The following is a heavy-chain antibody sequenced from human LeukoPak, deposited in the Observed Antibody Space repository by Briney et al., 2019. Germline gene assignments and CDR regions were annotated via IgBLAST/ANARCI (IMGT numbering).Heavy chain of an antibody. CDR2: IYTSGST. CDR3: ARDPLPMVRGVIPFGAFDI. D-gene: IGHD3-10*01. CDR1: GGSISSGSYY. Sequence: SETLYLTCTVSGGSISSGSYYWSWIRQPAGKGLEWIGRIYTSGSTNYNPSLKSRVTISVDTSKNQFSLKLSSVTAADTAVYYCARDPLPMVRGVIPFGAFDIWGQGTMVTVSS. V-gene: IGHV4-61*02. J-gene: IGHJ3*02.